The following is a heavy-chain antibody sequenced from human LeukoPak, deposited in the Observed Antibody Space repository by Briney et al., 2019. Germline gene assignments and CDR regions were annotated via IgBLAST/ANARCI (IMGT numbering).Heavy chain of an antibody. Sequence: GGSLRLSCAASGFTFNTYGMHWVRQASGKGLEWVAVIWYDGSNKYYADPVKGRFTISRDNSKNTLYLQMNSLRAEDTAVYYCARGEYSSSSGFDYWGQGTLVTVSS. V-gene: IGHV3-33*01. CDR1: GFTFNTYG. D-gene: IGHD6-6*01. CDR3: ARGEYSSSSGFDY. CDR2: IWYDGSNK. J-gene: IGHJ4*02.